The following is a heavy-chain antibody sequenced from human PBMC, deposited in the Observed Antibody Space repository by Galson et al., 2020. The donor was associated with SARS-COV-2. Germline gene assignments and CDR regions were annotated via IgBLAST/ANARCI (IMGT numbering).Heavy chain of an antibody. CDR2: ISSSSSYI. J-gene: IGHJ4*02. CDR3: TSFPTYYYDSSNAFDI. CDR1: GFTFSSYS. V-gene: IGHV3-21*01. Sequence: GESLKISCAASGFTFSSYSMNWVRQAPGKGMEWVPSISSSSSYIYYADAVQGRFTISRDNAKNSLYLQMNSLRAEDTAVYYCTSFPTYYYDSSNAFDIWGQGTLVTVSS. D-gene: IGHD3-22*01.